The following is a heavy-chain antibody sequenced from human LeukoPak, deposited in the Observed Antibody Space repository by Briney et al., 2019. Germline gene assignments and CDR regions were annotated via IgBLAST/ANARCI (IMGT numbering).Heavy chain of an antibody. CDR2: IVVASGNT. CDR3: AKRASGSGTSLYYFDY. Sequence: ASVKVSCKASGFTFTNSAMQWVRQARGQRLEWIGWIVVASGNTKYAQKFQERVTITRDMSTSTAYMELSSLSPEDTAVYYCAKRASGSGTSLYYFDYWGQGTLVTVSS. V-gene: IGHV1-58*02. J-gene: IGHJ4*02. D-gene: IGHD3-10*01. CDR1: GFTFTNSA.